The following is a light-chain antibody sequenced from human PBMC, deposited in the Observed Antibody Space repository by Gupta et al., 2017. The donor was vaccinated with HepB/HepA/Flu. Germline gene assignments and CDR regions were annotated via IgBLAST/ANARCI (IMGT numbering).Light chain of an antibody. Sequence: QSVLTQPSSVSGAPGQRVTISCTGSTSYIGAGFDVHWYQQLPGTAPKLLIYGNNNRPSGVPDRFSGSKSGTSASLAITGLQAEDEADYNCQSYDSSLSAYVFGTGTKVTVL. J-gene: IGLJ1*01. V-gene: IGLV1-40*01. CDR3: QSYDSSLSAYV. CDR2: GNN. CDR1: TSYIGAGFD.